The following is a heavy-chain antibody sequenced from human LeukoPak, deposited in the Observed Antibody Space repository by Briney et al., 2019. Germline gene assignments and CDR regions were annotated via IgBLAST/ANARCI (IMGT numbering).Heavy chain of an antibody. V-gene: IGHV4-31*03. CDR2: IYYSGST. CDR1: GGSISSGGYY. CDR3: ASLSYFPYYGMDV. J-gene: IGHJ6*04. D-gene: IGHD2-8*01. Sequence: SETLSLTCTVSGGSISSGGYYWSWIRQHPGKGLEWIGYIYYSGSTYYNPSLKCRVTISVDTSKNQFSLKLSSVTAADTAVYYCASLSYFPYYGMDVWGKGTTVTVSS.